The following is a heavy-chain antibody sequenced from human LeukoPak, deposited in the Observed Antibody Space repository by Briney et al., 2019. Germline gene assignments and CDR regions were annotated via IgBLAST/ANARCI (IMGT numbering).Heavy chain of an antibody. CDR2: IIPIFGTA. J-gene: IGHJ6*02. CDR3: ARDGYCGGDCYSPALWYYYYGMDV. Sequence: SVKVSCKASGGTFISYAISWVRQAPGQGLEWMGGIIPIFGTANYAQKFQGRVTITADESTSTAYMELSSLRYEDTGGDYCARDGYCGGDCYSPALWYYYYGMDVWGQGTTVTVSS. D-gene: IGHD2-21*02. CDR1: GGTFISYA. V-gene: IGHV1-69*13.